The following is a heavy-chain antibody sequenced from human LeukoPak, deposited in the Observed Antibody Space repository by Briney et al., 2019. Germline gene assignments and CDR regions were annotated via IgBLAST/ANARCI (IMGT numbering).Heavy chain of an antibody. V-gene: IGHV4-39*01. D-gene: IGHD3-3*01. CDR1: GGPISSSSYY. Sequence: PSETLSLTCTVSGGPISSSSYYWGWIRQPPGKGLEWIGSIYSSGSTYYNPSLKSRVTISVDTSKNQVSLKLSSVTAADTAVYYCARIYDFWSGSRGYYYGMDVWGQGTTVTVSS. CDR2: IYSSGST. J-gene: IGHJ6*02. CDR3: ARIYDFWSGSRGYYYGMDV.